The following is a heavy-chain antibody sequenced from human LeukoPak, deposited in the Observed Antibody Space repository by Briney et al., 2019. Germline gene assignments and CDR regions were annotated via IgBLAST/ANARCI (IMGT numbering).Heavy chain of an antibody. V-gene: IGHV1-69*06. Sequence: AASVNVSYKASGGTFSIYAISWVRQAPGRGLEWMGGIIPILGTANYAQKFQGRVTLTAEKSTSTAYMELSSLRSEDTAVYYCAKLAVAGTKKFDYWGQGTLVTVSS. CDR2: IIPILGTA. J-gene: IGHJ4*02. CDR1: GGTFSIYA. CDR3: AKLAVAGTKKFDY. D-gene: IGHD6-19*01.